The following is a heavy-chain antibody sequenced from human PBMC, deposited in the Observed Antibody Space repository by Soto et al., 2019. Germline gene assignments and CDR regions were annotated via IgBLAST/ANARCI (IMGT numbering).Heavy chain of an antibody. CDR1: GGSISSYY. J-gene: IGHJ5*02. V-gene: IGHV4-59*01. Sequence: SETLSLTCTVSGGSISSYYWSWIRQPPGKGLEWIGYIYYSGSTNYNPSLKRRVTISVDTSKNQFSLKLSSVTAADTAVYYCARGRYYYGSGSYRNWFDPWGQGTLVTVSS. D-gene: IGHD3-10*01. CDR2: IYYSGST. CDR3: ARGRYYYGSGSYRNWFDP.